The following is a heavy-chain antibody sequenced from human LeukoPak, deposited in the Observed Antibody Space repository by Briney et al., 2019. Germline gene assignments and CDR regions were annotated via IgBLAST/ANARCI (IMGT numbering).Heavy chain of an antibody. V-gene: IGHV4-39*01. CDR1: GGSISSSSYY. CDR3: ASRGYGNRIVVVPQTKPHDAFDI. D-gene: IGHD2-2*01. J-gene: IGHJ3*02. CDR2: IYYSGST. Sequence: PSETLSLTCTVSGGSISSSSYYWGWIRQPPGKGLEWIGSIYYSGSTYYNPSLKSRVTISVDTSKNQFSLKLSSVTAADTAVYYCASRGYGNRIVVVPQTKPHDAFDIWGQGTMVTVSS.